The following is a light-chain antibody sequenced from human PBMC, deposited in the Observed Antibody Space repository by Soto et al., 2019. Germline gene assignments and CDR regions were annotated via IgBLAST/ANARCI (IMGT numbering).Light chain of an antibody. CDR1: QSVRSN. CDR2: DAS. V-gene: IGKV3-15*01. Sequence: KVLTQSPATLSLSPAERATRSWRASQSVRSNLAWYQQKPGQPPRLLSYDASTRATGIPSRFRGSGSGTEFTLTISSLKSEDFEVYYCQQYDNWPRTFGQGTKVDIK. J-gene: IGKJ1*01. CDR3: QQYDNWPRT.